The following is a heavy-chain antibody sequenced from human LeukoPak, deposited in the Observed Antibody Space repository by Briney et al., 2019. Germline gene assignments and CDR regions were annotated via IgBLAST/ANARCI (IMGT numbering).Heavy chain of an antibody. CDR3: ARSPQYCRRPRCHLGWFDP. J-gene: IGHJ5*02. D-gene: IGHD2-2*01. Sequence: SETLSLTCTVSGGSISNYYWSWIRQPPGKGLEWIGYIYYSGSTNYNPSLKSRVTISVDMSKNQFSLKVYSVTAADTAVYYWARSPQYCRRPRCHLGWFDPWGQGTLVTVSS. CDR1: GGSISNYY. V-gene: IGHV4-59*01. CDR2: IYYSGST.